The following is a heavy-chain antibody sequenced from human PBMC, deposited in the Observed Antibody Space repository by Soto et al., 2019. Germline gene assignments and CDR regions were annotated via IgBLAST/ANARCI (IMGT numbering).Heavy chain of an antibody. Sequence: QVQLVQSGAEVKKPGASVKVSCKASGYTFTSYAMHWVRQAPGQRLEWMGWINTGNGNTKYSQKFQGRVTITRDTSASTAYMELSSLRSEDTAVYYCARTGLWFGESQYDYWGQGTLVTVSS. V-gene: IGHV1-3*04. CDR3: ARTGLWFGESQYDY. D-gene: IGHD3-10*01. CDR2: INTGNGNT. J-gene: IGHJ4*02. CDR1: GYTFTSYA.